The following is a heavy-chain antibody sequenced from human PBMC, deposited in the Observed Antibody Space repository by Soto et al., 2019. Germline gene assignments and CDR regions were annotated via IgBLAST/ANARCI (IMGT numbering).Heavy chain of an antibody. J-gene: IGHJ6*02. CDR3: ARDHGGSTWFVGIYYYFGVDV. Sequence: VQLVESGGGLVQPGGSLRLSCAASGFTLSSDNMTWVRQAPGKGLEWVSYISGSSDTIYYADSVKGRFTISRDNAKNSLYLQMDSLRDEDTAVYYCARDHGGSTWFVGIYYYFGVDVWGQGTTVTVSS. CDR2: ISGSSDTI. D-gene: IGHD6-13*01. V-gene: IGHV3-48*02. CDR1: GFTLSSDN.